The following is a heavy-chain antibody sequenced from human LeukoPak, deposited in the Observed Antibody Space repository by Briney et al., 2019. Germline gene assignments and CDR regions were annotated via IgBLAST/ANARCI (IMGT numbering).Heavy chain of an antibody. Sequence: SETLSLTCTVSGGYINSYYLCWIRQPPGKGLEWIGYIYYIGSTNYNPPLKSRVTISVDTSKNQFSLQLSSVTAAHTPVYYCARRGGSYWYYMDVWGKGTTVTVSS. CDR1: GGYINSYY. CDR2: IYYIGST. J-gene: IGHJ6*03. CDR3: ARRGGSYWYYMDV. D-gene: IGHD1-26*01. V-gene: IGHV4-59*01.